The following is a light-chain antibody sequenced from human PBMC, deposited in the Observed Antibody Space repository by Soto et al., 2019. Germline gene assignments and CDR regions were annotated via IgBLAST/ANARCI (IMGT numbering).Light chain of an antibody. CDR3: QQYNNWPPWT. V-gene: IGKV3-15*01. J-gene: IGKJ1*01. CDR1: QSVSSN. CDR2: GAS. Sequence: EIVMTQSPATLSVSPGERATLSCRASQSVSSNLAWYQQKPGQAPRLLIYGASTRATGIPARFSGSGSGTEFTLTISSLQSEDFAFYDCQQYNNWPPWTFGQGTKVEIK.